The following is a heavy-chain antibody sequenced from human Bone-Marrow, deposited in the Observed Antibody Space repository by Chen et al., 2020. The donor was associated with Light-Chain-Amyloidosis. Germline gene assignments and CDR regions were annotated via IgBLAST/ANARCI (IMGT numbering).Heavy chain of an antibody. J-gene: IGHJ4*02. Sequence: QVQLVESGGGVVQPGRSLRISCAASGFTFSNYGMHWVRQTPGKGLEWVAVLSYDGNSKYYADSVKGRFTISRDSSKNTLYLQMNSLRAEDTAVYYCARVSFERGGPARPPGDSWGQGTLVTVSS. CDR3: ARVSFERGGPARPPGDS. D-gene: IGHD6-6*01. CDR2: LSYDGNSK. V-gene: IGHV3-30-3*01. CDR1: GFTFSNYG.